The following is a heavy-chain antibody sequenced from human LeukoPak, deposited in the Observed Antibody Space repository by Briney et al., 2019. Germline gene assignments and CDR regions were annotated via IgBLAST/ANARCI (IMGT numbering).Heavy chain of an antibody. CDR1: GYSISSGYH. CDR3: ARENWVFDY. V-gene: IGHV4-38-2*02. D-gene: IGHD7-27*01. CDR2: VYRSGST. J-gene: IGHJ4*02. Sequence: ASETLSLTCVVSGYSISSGYHWGWIRQPPGEGLEWIGSVYRSGSTYYNPSLKSRVTISVDTSKNQIPLKVRSVTAADTAVYYCARENWVFDYWGQGILVTVSS.